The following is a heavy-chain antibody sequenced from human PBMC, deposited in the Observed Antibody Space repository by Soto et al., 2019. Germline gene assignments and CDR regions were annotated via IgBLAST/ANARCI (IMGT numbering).Heavy chain of an antibody. Sequence: EVQLVESGGGLVQPGGSLRLSCAASGVTVSSNYMSWVRQAPGKGLEWVSVIYSGGSTYYADSVKGRFTISRDNSQNTLDLQMNSLRAEDTDVYYCERHAYNYGGGYFDYWGQGTLVTVSS. CDR3: ERHAYNYGGGYFDY. J-gene: IGHJ4*02. CDR2: IYSGGST. CDR1: GVTVSSNY. V-gene: IGHV3-66*04. D-gene: IGHD5-18*01.